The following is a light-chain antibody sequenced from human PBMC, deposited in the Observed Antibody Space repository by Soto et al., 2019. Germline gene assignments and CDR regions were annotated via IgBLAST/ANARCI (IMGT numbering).Light chain of an antibody. CDR2: GAS. V-gene: IGKV3-15*01. J-gene: IGKJ3*01. CDR1: QSVTSN. Sequence: IRMRQSPAILSVSPGERATLSCRASQSVTSNLAWFQQKPGQAPRLLIYGASTRATGVPDRFSGSGSGTEFTLTISSLQSEDIAVYFCQQYNNWPPFTFGPGTKVDIK. CDR3: QQYNNWPPFT.